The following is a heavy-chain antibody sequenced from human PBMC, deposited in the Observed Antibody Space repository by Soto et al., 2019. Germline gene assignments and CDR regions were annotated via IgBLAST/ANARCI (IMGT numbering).Heavy chain of an antibody. D-gene: IGHD1-26*01. CDR1: GFTFNIYW. CDR3: ARGVRSGGYTYYYYAMDV. V-gene: IGHV3-74*01. CDR2: INSDASST. Sequence: EVQLVESGGGLVQPGGSLRLSCAASGFTFNIYWMHWVRQAPGKGLVWVSRINSDASSTNYADSVKGRFTIARDNAKNKPTWKKNSLRGEDKAVYYCARGVRSGGYTYYYYAMDVWGQGTTVTVSS. J-gene: IGHJ6*02.